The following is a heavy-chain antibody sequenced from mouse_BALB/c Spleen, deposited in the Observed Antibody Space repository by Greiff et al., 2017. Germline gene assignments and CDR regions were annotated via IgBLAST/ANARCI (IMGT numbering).Heavy chain of an antibody. CDR3: SSSGDYDGFYFDY. CDR1: GYTFNGYV. CDR2: INPYNDGT. Sequence: VQLKESGPELVKPGASVKMSCKASGYTFNGYVMHWVKQKPGQGLEWIGYINPYNDGTKNNEKFKGKATLTSDKSSSTAYLELSSLTSEDSAVDYYSSSGDYDGFYFDYWGQGTTLTVSS. D-gene: IGHD1-2*01. J-gene: IGHJ2*01. V-gene: IGHV1-14*01.